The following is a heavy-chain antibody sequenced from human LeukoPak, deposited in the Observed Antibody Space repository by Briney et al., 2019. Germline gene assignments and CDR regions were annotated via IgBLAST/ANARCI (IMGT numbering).Heavy chain of an antibody. CDR1: GYTFTSYG. Sequence: ASVKVSCKASGYTFTSYGISWVRQAPGQGLEWMGWISAYNGNTNYAQKLQGRVTMTTDTSTSTAYMELRSLRPDDTAVYYCAREDRSGYSSGWYYYYYMDVWGKGTTVTVSS. D-gene: IGHD6-19*01. V-gene: IGHV1-18*01. CDR3: AREDRSGYSSGWYYYYYMDV. J-gene: IGHJ6*03. CDR2: ISAYNGNT.